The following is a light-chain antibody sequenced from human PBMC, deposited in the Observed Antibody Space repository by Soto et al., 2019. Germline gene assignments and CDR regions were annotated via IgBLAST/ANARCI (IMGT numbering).Light chain of an antibody. V-gene: IGKV3-11*01. CDR1: QSVSSY. Sequence: SVLTQSPATLSLSPWERAQLCCRASQSVSSYFAWYQQKPGQAPNLLIYDASNRATGIPARFSGSGSGTDFTLTISSLEPEDFAVYYCQQRSNWPLTFGQGTRLEI. J-gene: IGKJ5*01. CDR2: DAS. CDR3: QQRSNWPLT.